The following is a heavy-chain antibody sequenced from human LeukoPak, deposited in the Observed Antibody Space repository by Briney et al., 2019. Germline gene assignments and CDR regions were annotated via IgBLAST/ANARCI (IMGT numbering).Heavy chain of an antibody. CDR1: GFTVSSNY. V-gene: IGHV3-53*01. CDR3: ARDEAAAGTTYPDY. Sequence: SGGSLRLSCAASGFTVSSNYMSWVRQAPGKGLEWVSVIYSGGSTYYADSVKGRFTISRDNSKNTLYLQMNSLRAEDTAVYYCARDEAAAGTTYPDYWGQGTLVTVSS. J-gene: IGHJ4*02. CDR2: IYSGGST. D-gene: IGHD6-13*01.